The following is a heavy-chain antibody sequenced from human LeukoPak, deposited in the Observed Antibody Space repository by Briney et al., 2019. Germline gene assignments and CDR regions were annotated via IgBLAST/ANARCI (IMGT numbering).Heavy chain of an antibody. D-gene: IGHD3-16*01. Sequence: RASVKVSCKASGYTFSTFGITWVRQAPGQGLEWMGWISIYNGDTHFAQRLQGRVSLTTDTSTNTAYMELRSLRSDDTAMYFCARAPREGAFDYWGQGTRVTVSS. J-gene: IGHJ4*02. CDR3: ARAPREGAFDY. V-gene: IGHV1-18*01. CDR2: ISIYNGDT. CDR1: GYTFSTFG.